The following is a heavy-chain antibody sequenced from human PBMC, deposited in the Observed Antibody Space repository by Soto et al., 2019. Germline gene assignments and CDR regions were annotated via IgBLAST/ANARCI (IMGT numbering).Heavy chain of an antibody. D-gene: IGHD2-2*02. Sequence: PGESLKISCRASGYDFTNFWIGWVRQMPGKGLEWVGIIFPRDSDVRLSPSFEGRVTISVDKAINTAHLEWSSLEASDTAMYYCARHFDCSTTSCYIDYWGQGSPVTVSS. CDR2: IFPRDSDV. CDR1: GYDFTNFW. J-gene: IGHJ4*01. CDR3: ARHFDCSTTSCYIDY. V-gene: IGHV5-51*01.